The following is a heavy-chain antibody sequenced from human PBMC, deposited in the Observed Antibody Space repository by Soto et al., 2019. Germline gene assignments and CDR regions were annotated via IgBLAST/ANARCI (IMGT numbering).Heavy chain of an antibody. CDR3: ARCVAGAHMVRGAKDYYYGMDV. D-gene: IGHD3-10*01. V-gene: IGHV3-33*01. Sequence: PGGSLRLSCAASGFTFSTYGMHWVRQAPGKGLEWVAVIWYDGSNKYYADSVKGRFTISRDNSKNTLYLQMNSLRAEDTAVYYCARCVAGAHMVRGAKDYYYGMDVWGQGTTVTVSS. CDR2: IWYDGSNK. CDR1: GFTFSTYG. J-gene: IGHJ6*02.